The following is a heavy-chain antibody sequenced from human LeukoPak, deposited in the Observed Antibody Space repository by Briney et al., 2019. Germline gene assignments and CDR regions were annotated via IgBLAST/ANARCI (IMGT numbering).Heavy chain of an antibody. J-gene: IGHJ4*02. Sequence: PSETLSLTCAVYGGSFSGYYWSWIRQPPGKGLERIGEINHSGSTNYNPSLKSRVTISVDTSKNQFSLKLSSVTAADTAVYYCARGRPAYDSSGYYLHLDYWGQGTLVTVSS. CDR1: GGSFSGYY. V-gene: IGHV4-34*01. D-gene: IGHD3-22*01. CDR3: ARGRPAYDSSGYYLHLDY. CDR2: INHSGST.